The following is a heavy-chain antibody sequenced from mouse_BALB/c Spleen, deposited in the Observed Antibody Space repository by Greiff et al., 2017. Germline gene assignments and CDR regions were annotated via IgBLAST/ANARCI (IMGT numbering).Heavy chain of an antibody. D-gene: IGHD1-2*01. V-gene: IGHV1-54*02. J-gene: IGHJ4*01. Sequence: VQLQQSGAELVRPGTSVKVSCKASGYAFTNYLIEWVKQRPGHGLEWIGEILPGSGSTNYNEKFKGKATFTADTSSNTAYMQLSSLTSEDSAVYYCARITTATSYYYAMDYWGQGTSVTVSS. CDR3: ARITTATSYYYAMDY. CDR2: ILPGSGST. CDR1: GYAFTNYL.